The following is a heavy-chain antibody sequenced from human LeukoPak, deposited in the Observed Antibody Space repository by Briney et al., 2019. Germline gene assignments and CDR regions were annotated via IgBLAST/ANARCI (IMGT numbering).Heavy chain of an antibody. V-gene: IGHV4-4*07. J-gene: IGHJ6*03. CDR1: GGSISSYY. D-gene: IGHD3-22*01. CDR2: IYTSGST. CDR3: AGTYYYDSSGYFLGWGPGYYYYMDV. Sequence: PSETLSLTCTVSGGSISSYYWSWIRQPAGKGLEWIGRIYTSGSTNYNPSLKSRVTISVDTSKNQFSLKLSSVTAADTAVYYCAGTYYYDSSGYFLGWGPGYYYYMDVWGKGTTVTVSS.